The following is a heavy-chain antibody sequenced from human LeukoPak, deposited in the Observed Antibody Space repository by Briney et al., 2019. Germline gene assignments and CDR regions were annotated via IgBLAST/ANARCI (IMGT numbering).Heavy chain of an antibody. J-gene: IGHJ5*02. Sequence: SETLSLTCTVSGGSIASYYWSWIRQFPGKGLEWIGYISYRGSTSYNPSLNSRVSISLDTSKNQLSLRLNSVTAADTAVYYCARGHSRRRYTNSWKWGNWFGPWGQGILVSVSS. V-gene: IGHV4-59*01. CDR1: GGSIASYY. D-gene: IGHD6-13*01. CDR3: ARGHSRRRYTNSWKWGNWFGP. CDR2: ISYRGST.